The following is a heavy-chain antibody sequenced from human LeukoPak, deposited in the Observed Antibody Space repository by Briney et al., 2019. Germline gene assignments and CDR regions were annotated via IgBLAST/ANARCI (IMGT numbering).Heavy chain of an antibody. V-gene: IGHV4-59*12. CDR2: IYYTGST. CDR1: GGSISSFY. Sequence: KPSETLSLTCTVSGGSISSFYWSWIRQPPGKGLEWIGFIYYTGSTDYNPSLKSRVTMSVDTSKNQFSLWLTSVTAADTAVYYCAREGGPYRPLDYSGQGTLVTVSS. J-gene: IGHJ4*02. CDR3: AREGGPYRPLDY.